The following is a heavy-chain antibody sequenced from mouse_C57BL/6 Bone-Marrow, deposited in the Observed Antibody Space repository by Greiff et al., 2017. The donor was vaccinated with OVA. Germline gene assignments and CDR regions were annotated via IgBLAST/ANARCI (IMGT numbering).Heavy chain of an antibody. CDR2: IRNKANNHAT. J-gene: IGHJ2*01. V-gene: IGHV6-6*01. CDR1: GFTFSDAW. D-gene: IGHD2-14*01. CDR3: TEGNYFDY. Sequence: EVKLEESGGGLVQPGGSMKLSCAASGFTFSDAWMDWVRQSPEKGLEWVAVIRNKANNHATYYAESVKGRFTISRDDSKSSVYLQMDSLRAEDASIYYCTEGNYFDYWGQGTTLTVSS.